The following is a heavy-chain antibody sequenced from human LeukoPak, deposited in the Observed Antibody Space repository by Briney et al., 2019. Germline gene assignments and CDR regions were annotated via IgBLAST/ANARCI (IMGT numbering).Heavy chain of an antibody. V-gene: IGHV4-39*01. CDR2: IYYSGST. CDR1: GGSISSSSYY. D-gene: IGHD1-26*01. Sequence: SETLSLTCTVSGGSISSSSYYWGWIRQPPGKGLAWIGSIYYSGSTYYNPSLKSRVTISVDTSKNQFSLKLSSVTAADTAVYYCARRVEWELPFDYWGQGTLVTVSS. CDR3: ARRVEWELPFDY. J-gene: IGHJ4*02.